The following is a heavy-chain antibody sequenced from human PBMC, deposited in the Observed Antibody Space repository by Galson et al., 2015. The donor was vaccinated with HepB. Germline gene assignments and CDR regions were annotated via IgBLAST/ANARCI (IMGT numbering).Heavy chain of an antibody. D-gene: IGHD6-6*01. J-gene: IGHJ4*02. CDR3: ARVSDYSSSSFDY. V-gene: IGHV1-69*10. CDR1: GGTFSSYA. Sequence: SVKVSCKASGGTFSSYAISWVRQAPGQGLEWMGGIIHIFGIANYAQKSKGRVTITADKSTITVYMEMSSLRSEDTAVYYCARVSDYSSSSFDYWGQGTLVTVSS. CDR2: IIHIFGIA.